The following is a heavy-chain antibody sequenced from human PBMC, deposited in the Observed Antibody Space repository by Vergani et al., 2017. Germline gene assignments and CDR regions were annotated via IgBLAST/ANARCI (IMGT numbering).Heavy chain of an antibody. CDR2: INHSGST. J-gene: IGHJ6*03. V-gene: IGHV4-34*01. CDR3: ARVQELYDFWSGYRVRYYYYMDV. Sequence: QVQLQQWGAGLLKPSETLSLTCAVYGGSFSGYYWSWIRQPPGKGLEWIGEINHSGSTNYNPSLKSRVTISVDTSKNQFSLKLNSVTAADTAVYYCARVQELYDFWSGYRVRYYYYMDVWGKGTTVTVSS. D-gene: IGHD3-3*01. CDR1: GGSFSGYY.